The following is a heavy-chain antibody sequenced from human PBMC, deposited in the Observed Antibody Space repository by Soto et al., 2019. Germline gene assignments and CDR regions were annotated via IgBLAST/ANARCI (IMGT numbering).Heavy chain of an antibody. J-gene: IGHJ4*02. CDR1: GFTFSSYA. CDR3: ARVSSGWGFDY. D-gene: IGHD6-19*01. CDR2: ISYDGSNK. V-gene: IGHV3-30-3*01. Sequence: QVQLVESGGGVVQPGRSLRLSCAASGFTFSSYAMHWVRQAPGKGLEWVAVISYDGSNKYYADSVKGRFTISRDNSKNTLYLQMNSRRAEDTAVYYCARVSSGWGFDYWGQGTLVTVSS.